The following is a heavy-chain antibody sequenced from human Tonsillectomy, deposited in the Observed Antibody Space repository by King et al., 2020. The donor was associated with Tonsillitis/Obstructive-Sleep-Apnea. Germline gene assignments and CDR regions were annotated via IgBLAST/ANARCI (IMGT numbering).Heavy chain of an antibody. V-gene: IGHV3-30*01. CDR3: ARGVVYARSWFDP. CDR1: GFTFSSYA. D-gene: IGHD2-8*02. J-gene: IGHJ5*02. Sequence: VQLVESGGGVVQPGRSLRLSCAASGFTFSSYAIHWVRQAPGKGLEWVAVLSYDGSNKYYADSVKGRFTISRDNSKNTLYLQMNSLRDEDTAVYYCARGVVYARSWFDPWGQGTLVTVSS. CDR2: LSYDGSNK.